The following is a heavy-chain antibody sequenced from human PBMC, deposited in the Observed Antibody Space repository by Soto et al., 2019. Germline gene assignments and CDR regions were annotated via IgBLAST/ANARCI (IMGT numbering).Heavy chain of an antibody. J-gene: IGHJ4*02. D-gene: IGHD6-19*01. CDR1: GDSVSSTSAA. Sequence: PXQALSLTFAISGDSVSSTSAAWSWIRQSPSRGLEWLGRTYYRSKWYSDYAVSVKSRITINPDTSKNQFSLQLNSVTPEDTAVYYCARGSYYSGWVWGQGTLVTVSS. CDR2: TYYRSKWYS. V-gene: IGHV6-1*01. CDR3: ARGSYYSGWV.